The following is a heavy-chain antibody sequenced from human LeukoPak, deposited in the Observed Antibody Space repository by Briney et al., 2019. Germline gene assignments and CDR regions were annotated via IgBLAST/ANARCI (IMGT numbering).Heavy chain of an antibody. V-gene: IGHV4-39*01. CDR3: ARHSGLRSPFDP. CDR2: IYYSGST. D-gene: IGHD3-3*01. CDR1: VGSISSSSYY. J-gene: IGHJ5*02. Sequence: SETLSLTCTVSVGSISSSSYYWGWIRQPPAKGLEWIGSIYYSGSTYYNPSLKSRITISVDMSKNQFSLKLSSVTAADTALYYCARHSGLRSPFDPWGQGTLVTVTS.